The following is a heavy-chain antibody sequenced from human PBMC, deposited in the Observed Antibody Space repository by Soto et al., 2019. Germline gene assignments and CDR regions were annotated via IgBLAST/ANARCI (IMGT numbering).Heavy chain of an antibody. CDR2: IYPGDSDT. J-gene: IGHJ3*02. CDR1: GYSFTSYW. CDR3: ARVTYYYDSSGPGAFDI. Sequence: GEYLKISCKGSGYSFTSYWIGWVRQMPGKGLEWMGIIYPGDSDTRYSPSFQGQVTISADKSISTAYLQWSSLKASDTAMYYCARVTYYYDSSGPGAFDIWGQGTMVTVSS. D-gene: IGHD3-22*01. V-gene: IGHV5-51*01.